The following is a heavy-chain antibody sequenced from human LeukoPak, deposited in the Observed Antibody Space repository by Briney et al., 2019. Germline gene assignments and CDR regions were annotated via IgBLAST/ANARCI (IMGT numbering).Heavy chain of an antibody. J-gene: IGHJ4*02. CDR3: ARAPDDLLVVPAARGYYFDY. Sequence: SETLSLTCAVYGGSFSGYYWSWIRQPPGKGLEWIGEINHSGSTNYNPSLKSRVTISVDTSKNQFSLKLSSVTAADTAGYYCARAPDDLLVVPAARGYYFDYWGQGTLVTVSS. CDR1: GGSFSGYY. CDR2: INHSGST. D-gene: IGHD2-2*01. V-gene: IGHV4-34*01.